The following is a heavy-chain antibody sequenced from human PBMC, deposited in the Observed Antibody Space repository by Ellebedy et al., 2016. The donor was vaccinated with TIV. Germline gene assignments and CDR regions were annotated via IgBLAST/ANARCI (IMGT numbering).Heavy chain of an antibody. J-gene: IGHJ6*02. Sequence: SETLSLTXTVSGGSISSSSYYWGWIRQPPGKGLEWIGILYYSGSTYYNPSLKSRVTISVDTSKNQFSLKLSSVTAADTAVYYCAGLRYDYYDSSGSMTPPYGMDVWGQGTTVTVSS. CDR1: GGSISSSSYY. CDR2: LYYSGST. V-gene: IGHV4-39*01. CDR3: AGLRYDYYDSSGSMTPPYGMDV. D-gene: IGHD3-22*01.